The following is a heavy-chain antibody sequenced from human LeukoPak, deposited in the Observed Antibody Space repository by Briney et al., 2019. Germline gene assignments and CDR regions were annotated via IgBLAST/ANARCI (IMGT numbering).Heavy chain of an antibody. CDR3: AGGYFYDSSGLPYYYYMDV. V-gene: IGHV3-48*01. CDR1: GFTFSSYG. D-gene: IGHD3-22*01. J-gene: IGHJ6*03. Sequence: GGSLRLSCAASGFTFSSYGMNWVRQAPGKGLEWVSYISSTSSTIYYADSVKGRFTISRDNAKNSLYLQMNSLRVEDTAMYYCAGGYFYDSSGLPYYYYMDVWGKGTTVTVSS. CDR2: ISSTSSTI.